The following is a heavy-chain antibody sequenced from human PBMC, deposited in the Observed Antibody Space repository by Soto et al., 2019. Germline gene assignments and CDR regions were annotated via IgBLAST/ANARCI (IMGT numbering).Heavy chain of an antibody. D-gene: IGHD2-2*01. CDR1: GFTFSSYG. J-gene: IGHJ5*02. Sequence: GGSLRLSCAASGFTFSSYGMHWVRQVPGKGLEWVAVISYDGSNKYYADSVKGRFTISRDNSKNTLYLQMNSLRAEDTAVYYCAKDLSQLPPYNWFGPWGQGTLVTVSS. CDR3: AKDLSQLPPYNWFGP. V-gene: IGHV3-30*18. CDR2: ISYDGSNK.